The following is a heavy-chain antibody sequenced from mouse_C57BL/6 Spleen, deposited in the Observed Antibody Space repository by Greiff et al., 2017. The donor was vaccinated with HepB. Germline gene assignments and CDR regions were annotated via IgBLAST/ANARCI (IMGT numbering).Heavy chain of an antibody. CDR1: GFTFSDYY. Sequence: DVKLVESEGGLVQPGSSMKLSCTASGFTFSDYYMAWVRQVPEKGLEWVANINYDGSSTYYLDSLKSRFIISRDNAKNILYLQMSSLKSEDTATYYCARDSDYYGSLDYWGQGTTLTVSS. V-gene: IGHV5-16*01. J-gene: IGHJ2*01. CDR2: INYDGSST. D-gene: IGHD1-1*01. CDR3: ARDSDYYGSLDY.